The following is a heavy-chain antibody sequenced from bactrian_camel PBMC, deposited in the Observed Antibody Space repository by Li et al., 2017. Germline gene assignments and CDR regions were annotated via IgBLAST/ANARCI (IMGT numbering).Heavy chain of an antibody. CDR1: GFIFSMCA. D-gene: IGHD4*01. Sequence: HVQLVESGGGSVQAGGSVTLSCVSSGFIFSMCAMGWYRQAPGKERESVGSVGTDGTTTYADSMKGRVTISQDNAKRTMYLQMNSLKPEDTAVYLCVTMTGNWDFPNWGQGTQVTVS. V-gene: IGHV3S53*01. J-gene: IGHJ4*01. CDR3: VTMTGNWDFPN. CDR2: VGTDGTT.